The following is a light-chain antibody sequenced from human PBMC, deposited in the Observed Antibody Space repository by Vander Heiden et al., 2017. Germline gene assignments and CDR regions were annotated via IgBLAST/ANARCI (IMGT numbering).Light chain of an antibody. Sequence: QSALTQPRSVSGSPGQSVTISCTGTSSDVGGYNYVSWYQQHPGNAPKLMIYDVSQRPSGVPARFSGSKSGNTASLTISGLQAEDEADYYCCSYAGSYTYVFGTGTKVTVL. J-gene: IGLJ1*01. CDR1: SSDVGGYNY. CDR2: DVS. CDR3: CSYAGSYTYV. V-gene: IGLV2-11*01.